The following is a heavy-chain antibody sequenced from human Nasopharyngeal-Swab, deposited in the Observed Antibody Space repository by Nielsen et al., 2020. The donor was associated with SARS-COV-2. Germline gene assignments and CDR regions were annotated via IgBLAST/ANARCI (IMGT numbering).Heavy chain of an antibody. J-gene: IGHJ4*02. CDR2: IYPGDSDT. CDR1: GYSFTSYW. V-gene: IGHV5-51*01. D-gene: IGHD1-7*01. CDR3: ARRLELRYFDY. Sequence: GGSLRLSCKGSGYSFTSYWIGWVRQTPGKGLEWMGIIYPGDSDTRYSPSFQGQVTISADKSISTAYLQWSSLKASDTAMYYCARRLELRYFDYWGQGTLVTVSS.